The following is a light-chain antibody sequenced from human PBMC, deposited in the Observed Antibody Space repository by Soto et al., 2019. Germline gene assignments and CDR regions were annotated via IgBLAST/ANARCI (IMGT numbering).Light chain of an antibody. CDR1: SSDVGGYNY. Sequence: QSALTQPPSASGSPGQSVTISCTGTSSDVGGYNYVSWYQQHPDKAPKLIIYEVSRRPSGVPDRFSGSKSGNTASLTVSGLQAEDEADYYCNSYAGSNIVVFGGGTKLTVL. CDR2: EVS. J-gene: IGLJ2*01. CDR3: NSYAGSNIVV. V-gene: IGLV2-8*01.